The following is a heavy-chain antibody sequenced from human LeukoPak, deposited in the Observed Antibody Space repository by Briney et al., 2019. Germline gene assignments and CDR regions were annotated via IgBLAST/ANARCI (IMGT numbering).Heavy chain of an antibody. CDR2: ISSSSSYI. CDR1: GFTFSSYS. J-gene: IGHJ4*02. D-gene: IGHD4-17*01. CDR3: ARELLGYGDRDGY. V-gene: IGHV3-21*01. Sequence: GGSLRLSCAASGFTFSSYSMNWVRQAPGKGPEWVSSISSSSSYIYYADSVKGRFTISRDNAKNSLYLQMNSLRAEDTAVYYCARELLGYGDRDGYWGQGTLVTVSS.